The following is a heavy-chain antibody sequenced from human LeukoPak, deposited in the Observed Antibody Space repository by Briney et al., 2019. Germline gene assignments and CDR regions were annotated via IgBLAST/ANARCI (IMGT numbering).Heavy chain of an antibody. D-gene: IGHD2-15*01. J-gene: IGHJ4*02. CDR3: ARDNCSGGSCYSSY. CDR1: GFTFSSNW. V-gene: IGHV3-7*01. Sequence: GGSLRLSCAASGFTFSSNWMSWVRQAPGKGLEWVANIKQDGSEKYYVDSVKGRFTISRDNAKNSLYLQMNGLRAEDTAVYYCARDNCSGGSCYSSYWGQGTLVTVSS. CDR2: IKQDGSEK.